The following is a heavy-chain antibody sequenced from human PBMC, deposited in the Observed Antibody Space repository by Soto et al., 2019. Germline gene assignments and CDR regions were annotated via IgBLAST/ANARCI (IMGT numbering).Heavy chain of an antibody. CDR3: ARHLGSSSHYYYYGMDV. J-gene: IGHJ6*02. D-gene: IGHD6-6*01. CDR1: GYSFTSYW. CDR2: IYPGDSDT. Sequence: PGESLKISCTGSGYSFTSYWIGWVRQMPGKGLEWMGIIYPGDSDTRYSPSFQGQVTISADKSISTAYLQWSSLKASDTAMYYCARHLGSSSHYYYYGMDVWGQGTTVTVSS. V-gene: IGHV5-51*01.